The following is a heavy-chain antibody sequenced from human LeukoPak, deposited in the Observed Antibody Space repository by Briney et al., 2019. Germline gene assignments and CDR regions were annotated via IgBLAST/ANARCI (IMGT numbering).Heavy chain of an antibody. D-gene: IGHD4-17*01. CDR3: ARAGAYGGKLGFDY. CDR1: GGSFSGYY. CDR2: INHSGST. J-gene: IGHJ4*02. V-gene: IGHV4-34*01. Sequence: PSETLSLTCAVYGGSFSGYYWSWIRQPPGKGLEWIGEINHSGSTNYNPSLKSRVTISVDTSKNQSSLKLSSVTAADTAVYYCARAGAYGGKLGFDYWGQGTLVTVSS.